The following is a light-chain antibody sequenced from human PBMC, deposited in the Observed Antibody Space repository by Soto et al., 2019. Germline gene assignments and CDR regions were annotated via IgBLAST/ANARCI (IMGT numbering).Light chain of an antibody. Sequence: QSVLTQPPSASGTPGQRVTISCSGSSSNIGSNTVNWYQQLPGTAPKLLFDSNNQRPSGVPDRFSGSKSGTSASLAISGLQSEDEADYDCAAWDDSLNVVVFGGGTTVTVL. CDR3: AAWDDSLNVVV. CDR1: SSNIGSNT. CDR2: SNN. J-gene: IGLJ2*01. V-gene: IGLV1-44*01.